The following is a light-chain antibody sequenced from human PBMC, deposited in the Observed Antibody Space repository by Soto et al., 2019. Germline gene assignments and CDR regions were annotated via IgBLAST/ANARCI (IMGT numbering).Light chain of an antibody. Sequence: DIQMTQSPPSLSASVGDRVTITCRASQGIRNYVAWYQQIPGKAPQLLIYAASTLQSGVPSRFSGSGSGTDFTLTINGLQPEDVATYSCQKYSSVPVFGPGTKVEIK. CDR2: AAS. CDR3: QKYSSVPV. J-gene: IGKJ3*01. V-gene: IGKV1-27*01. CDR1: QGIRNY.